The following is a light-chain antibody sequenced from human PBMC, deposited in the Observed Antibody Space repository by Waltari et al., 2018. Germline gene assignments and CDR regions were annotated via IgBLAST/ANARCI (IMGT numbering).Light chain of an antibody. CDR2: GAS. J-gene: IGKJ2*01. V-gene: IGKV3-20*01. Sequence: VLKQSPGILSLSQGERATLSCRASQKISSIYLAWYQQKPGQTPRLLIYGASSRATGIPDRFSGSGTGADYTLTITRLEPEDFAMYYCQQYGSSPRTFGQGTKLEIK. CDR3: QQYGSSPRT. CDR1: QKISSIY.